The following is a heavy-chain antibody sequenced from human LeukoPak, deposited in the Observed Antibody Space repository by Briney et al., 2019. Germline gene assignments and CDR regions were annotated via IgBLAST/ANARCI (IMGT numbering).Heavy chain of an antibody. Sequence: ASVKVSFKASGGTFSSYAISWVRQAPGQGLEWMGGIIPIFGTANYAQKFQGRVTITTDESTSTAYMELSSLRSEDTAVYYCAARADCSSTSCYTWYWYFDLWGRGTLVTVSS. J-gene: IGHJ2*01. CDR3: AARADCSSTSCYTWYWYFDL. V-gene: IGHV1-69*05. CDR1: GGTFSSYA. CDR2: IIPIFGTA. D-gene: IGHD2-2*02.